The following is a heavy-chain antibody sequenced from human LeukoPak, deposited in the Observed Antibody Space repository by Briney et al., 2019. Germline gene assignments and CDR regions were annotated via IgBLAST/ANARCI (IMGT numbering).Heavy chain of an antibody. J-gene: IGHJ4*02. V-gene: IGHV1-8*01. D-gene: IGHD6-6*01. CDR2: MNPNRGKT. CDR1: GYTFTSYD. Sequence: ASVKVSCKASGYTFTSYDINWVRQATGKGLEWMGWMNPNRGKTGYAQKFQGRVTMTRNTSISTAYMELSSLRSEDTAVYFCANGAAGGAARPDLWGQGTLVTVSS. CDR3: ANGAAGGAARPDL.